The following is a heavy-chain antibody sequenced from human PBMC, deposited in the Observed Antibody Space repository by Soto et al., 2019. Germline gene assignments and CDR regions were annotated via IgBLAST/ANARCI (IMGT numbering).Heavy chain of an antibody. V-gene: IGHV4-31*11. CDR3: ARDCGSYLRRGWAFDS. D-gene: IGHD2-21*02. CDR1: GGSISSGGYY. Sequence: SETLSLTCAVSGGSISSGGYYWSWIRQHPGKGLEWIGYIYYSGSTYYNPSLKSRVTISVDTSKNQFSLKLSSVTAADTAVYYCARDCGSYLRRGWAFDSWAQGKMLTVSS. CDR2: IYYSGST. J-gene: IGHJ3*02.